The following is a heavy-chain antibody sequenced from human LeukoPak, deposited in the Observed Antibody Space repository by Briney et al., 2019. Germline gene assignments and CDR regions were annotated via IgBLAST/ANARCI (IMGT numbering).Heavy chain of an antibody. D-gene: IGHD2-21*02. Sequence: ASVKVSCKVSGYTLTELSMHWVRQAPGKGLEWMGGINPEDGETIYARTFQGRVTMTEDTSTDTAYMELSSLRSEDTAVYYCTTDRSYCAGDCYVWFDPWGQGTLVTVSS. CDR2: INPEDGET. V-gene: IGHV1-24*01. J-gene: IGHJ5*02. CDR1: GYTLTELS. CDR3: TTDRSYCAGDCYVWFDP.